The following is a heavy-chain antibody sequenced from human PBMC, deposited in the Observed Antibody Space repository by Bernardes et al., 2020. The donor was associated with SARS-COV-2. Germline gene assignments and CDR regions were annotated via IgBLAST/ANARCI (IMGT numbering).Heavy chain of an antibody. CDR1: GFTFSSYE. CDR2: ISSSGSTI. Sequence: GGSLRLSCAASGFTFSSYEMNWVRQAPGKGLEWVSYISSSGSTIYYADSVKGRFTISRDNAKNSLYLQMNSLRAEDTAVYYCARNPRGYYDSSGYYRHRGFDYWGQGTLVTVSS. D-gene: IGHD3-22*01. V-gene: IGHV3-48*03. J-gene: IGHJ4*02. CDR3: ARNPRGYYDSSGYYRHRGFDY.